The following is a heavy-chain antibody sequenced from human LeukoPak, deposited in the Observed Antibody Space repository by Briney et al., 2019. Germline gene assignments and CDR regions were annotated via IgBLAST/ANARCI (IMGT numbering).Heavy chain of an antibody. D-gene: IGHD3-10*01. V-gene: IGHV5-51*01. Sequence: GESLKISCKGSGYRFTSYWIGWVRQMPGKGLEWMGIIYPGDSDTRYSPSFQGQVTISADKSISTAYLQWSSLKASDTAMYYCARGGDYYGSGSYYNLDYWGQGTLVTVSS. CDR3: ARGGDYYGSGSYYNLDY. J-gene: IGHJ4*02. CDR1: GYRFTSYW. CDR2: IYPGDSDT.